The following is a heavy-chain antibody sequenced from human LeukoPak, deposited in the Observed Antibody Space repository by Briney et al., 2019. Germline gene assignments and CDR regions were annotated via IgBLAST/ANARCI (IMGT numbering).Heavy chain of an antibody. CDR1: GGSISGYY. J-gene: IGHJ4*02. CDR3: ARHGPDYYDSSGYYPHFDY. D-gene: IGHD3-22*01. Sequence: SETLSLTCAASGGSISGYYWSWIRQPPGKGLEWIGYSYYSGSTNYNPSLKSRVTISVDASKNQFSLKLSSVTAADTAVYYCARHGPDYYDSSGYYPHFDYWGQGTLVTVSS. V-gene: IGHV4-59*08. CDR2: SYYSGST.